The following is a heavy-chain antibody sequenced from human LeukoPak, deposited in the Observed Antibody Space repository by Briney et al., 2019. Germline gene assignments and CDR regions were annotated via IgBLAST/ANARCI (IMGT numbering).Heavy chain of an antibody. V-gene: IGHV3-74*01. CDR1: GFTYTDYW. D-gene: IGHD3-16*01. J-gene: IGHJ4*02. CDR3: ARAGAYRFDY. CDR2: INTDTRGT. Sequence: GSLRLSCAASGFTYTDYWMHWVRQAPGKGLVWVSIINTDTRGTYYADSVKGRFTISRDNAKNTLSLQMNSLRAEDTAVYYCARAGAYRFDYWGQGTLVTVSS.